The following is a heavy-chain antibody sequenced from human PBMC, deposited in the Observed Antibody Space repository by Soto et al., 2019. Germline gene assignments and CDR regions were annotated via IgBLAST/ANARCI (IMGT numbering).Heavy chain of an antibody. J-gene: IGHJ1*01. Sequence: GGSLRLSCALSGFDSSYYWIQWFRQSPGRGLEWVSRIDPDGTTTNYADFVKGRFSVSRDNAKKTVYLQMNSLTADDTALYYCARGTRPSSAGTGAYWGQGTLVTVSS. CDR2: IDPDGTTT. CDR1: GFDSSYYW. CDR3: ARGTRPSSAGTGAY. D-gene: IGHD6-13*01. V-gene: IGHV3-74*01.